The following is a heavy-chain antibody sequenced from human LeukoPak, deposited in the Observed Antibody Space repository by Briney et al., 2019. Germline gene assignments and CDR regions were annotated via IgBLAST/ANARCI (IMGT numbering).Heavy chain of an antibody. D-gene: IGHD1-26*01. CDR3: AKRLSGSYKGFDY. CDR1: GFTFSSYA. V-gene: IGHV3-23*01. J-gene: IGHJ4*02. Sequence: GGSLRLSCAASGFTFSSYAMSGVPQAPGKGLEWVSGISDSGGTVYYADSVKGRFTISRDNSKNSLYLQMNSLRAEDTAVYYCAKRLSGSYKGFDYWGQGTLVTVSS. CDR2: ISDSGGTV.